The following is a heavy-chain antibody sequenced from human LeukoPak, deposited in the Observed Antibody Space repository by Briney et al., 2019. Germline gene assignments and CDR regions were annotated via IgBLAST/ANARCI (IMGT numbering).Heavy chain of an antibody. CDR3: ARRGMYSSNWLYFDY. J-gene: IGHJ4*02. CDR1: GYSFASYW. CDR2: IYPGDSDI. D-gene: IGHD6-13*01. Sequence: GESLKISCKGSGYSFASYWIAWVRQMPGKGLEWMGIIYPGDSDIRYSPSFQGQVTISADKSISTAYLQWSSLKASDTAMYYCARRGMYSSNWLYFDYWGQGTLVTVS. V-gene: IGHV5-51*01.